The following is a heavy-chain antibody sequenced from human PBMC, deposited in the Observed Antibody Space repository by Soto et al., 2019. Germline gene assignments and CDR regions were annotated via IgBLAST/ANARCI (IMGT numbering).Heavy chain of an antibody. J-gene: IGHJ5*01. D-gene: IGHD2-8*01. CDR3: ARLIGNSWLDS. CDR2: IHHSRSI. CDR1: GGSIRSDTW. V-gene: IGHV4-4*02. Sequence: SETLSLTCAVPGGSIRSDTWWSWVRQPPGKGLEWIGEIHHSRSINPDTSNNQFSLQLNSVTPDDTAVYYCARLIGNSWLDSWGQGTLVTVSS.